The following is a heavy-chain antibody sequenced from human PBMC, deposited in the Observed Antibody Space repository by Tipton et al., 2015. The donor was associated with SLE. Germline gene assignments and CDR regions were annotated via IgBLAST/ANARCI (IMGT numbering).Heavy chain of an antibody. CDR3: ARDRQQLALDY. CDR1: GFTFSSYE. J-gene: IGHJ4*02. V-gene: IGHV3-48*03. D-gene: IGHD6-13*01. CDR2: ISSSGSTI. Sequence: SLRLSCAASGFTFSSYEMNWVRQAPGKGLEWVSYISSSGSTIYYADSVKGRFTISRDNAKNSLSLQMNSLRAEDTALYYCARDRQQLALDYWGQGTLVTVSS.